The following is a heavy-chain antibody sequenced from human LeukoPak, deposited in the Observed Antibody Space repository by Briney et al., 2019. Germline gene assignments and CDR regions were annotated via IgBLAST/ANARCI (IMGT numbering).Heavy chain of an antibody. CDR2: MYFNSDAT. J-gene: IGHJ3*02. CDR3: AREGSSASGQDWYAFDI. CDR1: GFSLRDYY. D-gene: IGHD5-12*01. V-gene: IGHV1-2*02. Sequence: ASVRVSCKASGFSLRDYYVQWVRQVPGQGLEWVGWMYFNSDATRYAPKFQGRVTLTGDTSTNTIYMELSGLGSDDTAMYYCAREGSSASGQDWYAFDIWGQEIMVTVSS.